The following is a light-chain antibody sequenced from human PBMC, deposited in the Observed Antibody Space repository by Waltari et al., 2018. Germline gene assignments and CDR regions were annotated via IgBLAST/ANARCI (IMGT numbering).Light chain of an antibody. CDR2: EVS. Sequence: QSALTQPASVSGSPGQSITFSCTGTSSDVGGYNYVSWYQQHPGKVPKLMIYEVSNRPSGVSNRFPGSKSGNTASLTISGLQAEDEADYYCLSYTSSSTYVFGTGTKVTVL. CDR1: SSDVGGYNY. CDR3: LSYTSSSTYV. J-gene: IGLJ1*01. V-gene: IGLV2-14*01.